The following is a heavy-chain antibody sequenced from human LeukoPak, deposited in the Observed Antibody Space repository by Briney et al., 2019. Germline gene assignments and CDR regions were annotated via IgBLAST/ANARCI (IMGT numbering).Heavy chain of an antibody. Sequence: ASVKVSCKASGYTFTSYGISWVRQAPGQGLEWMGWISAYNGNTNYAQKLQGRVTMTTDTSTSTAFMELRSLRSDDTAVYYCARKYTCGGDCYSFDYWGQGTLVTVSS. CDR2: ISAYNGNT. J-gene: IGHJ4*02. CDR1: GYTFTSYG. CDR3: ARKYTCGGDCYSFDY. D-gene: IGHD2-21*02. V-gene: IGHV1-18*01.